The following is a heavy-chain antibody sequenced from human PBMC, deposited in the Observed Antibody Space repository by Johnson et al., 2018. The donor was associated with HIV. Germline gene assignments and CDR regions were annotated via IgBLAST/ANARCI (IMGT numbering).Heavy chain of an antibody. CDR3: AKDLGIVGAVHRTFDI. CDR2: ISYDGSNK. Sequence: QVQLVESGGGVVQPGRSLRLSCAASGFTFSSYAMHWVRQAPGKGLEWVAVISYDGSNKYYADSVKGRFTISRVNSKNTLYLQMNSLRAEDTAVYYCAKDLGIVGAVHRTFDIWGQGTMVTVSS. CDR1: GFTFSSYA. J-gene: IGHJ3*02. D-gene: IGHD1-26*01. V-gene: IGHV3-30-3*02.